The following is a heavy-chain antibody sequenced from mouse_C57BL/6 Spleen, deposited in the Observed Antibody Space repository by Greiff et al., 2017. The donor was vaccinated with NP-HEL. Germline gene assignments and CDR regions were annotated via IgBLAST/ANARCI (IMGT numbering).Heavy chain of an antibody. CDR1: GYSITSGYY. CDR2: ISYDGSN. J-gene: IGHJ3*01. Sequence: EVKLMESGPGLVKPSQSLSLTCSVTGYSITSGYYWNWIRQFPGNKLEWMGYISYDGSNNYNPSLKNRISITRDTSKNQFFLKLNSVTTEDTATYYCAEVDYSNTWFAYWGQGTLVTVSA. CDR3: AEVDYSNTWFAY. V-gene: IGHV3-6*01. D-gene: IGHD2-5*01.